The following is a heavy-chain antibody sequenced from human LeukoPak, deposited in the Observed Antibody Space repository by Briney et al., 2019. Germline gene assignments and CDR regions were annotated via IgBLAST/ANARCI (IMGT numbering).Heavy chain of an antibody. Sequence: ASVKVSCKASGYTFTSYGISWVRQAPGQGLEWMGWISAYNGNTNYAQKLQGRVTMATDTSTSTAYMELRSLRSDDTAVYYCARDEGSSWYRYYYYYYGMDVWGQGTTVTVSS. D-gene: IGHD6-13*01. CDR1: GYTFTSYG. CDR3: ARDEGSSWYRYYYYYYGMDV. J-gene: IGHJ6*02. CDR2: ISAYNGNT. V-gene: IGHV1-18*01.